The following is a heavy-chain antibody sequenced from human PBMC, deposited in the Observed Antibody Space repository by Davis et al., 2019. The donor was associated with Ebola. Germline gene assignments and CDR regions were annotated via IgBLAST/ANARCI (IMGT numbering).Heavy chain of an antibody. V-gene: IGHV3-53*04. Sequence: GESLKISCAASGFTVSSNYMSWVRQAPGKGLEWVSVIYSGGSTYYADSVKGRFTISRHNSKNTLYLQMNSLRAEDTAVYYCARDGLLWFRELPTDPLFDYWGQGTLVTVSS. CDR2: IYSGGST. CDR3: ARDGLLWFRELPTDPLFDY. D-gene: IGHD3-10*01. CDR1: GFTVSSNY. J-gene: IGHJ4*02.